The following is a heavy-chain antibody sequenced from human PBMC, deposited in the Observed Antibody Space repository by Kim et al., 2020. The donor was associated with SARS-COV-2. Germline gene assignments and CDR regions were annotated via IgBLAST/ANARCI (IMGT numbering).Heavy chain of an antibody. CDR1: GYTFTSYA. V-gene: IGHV1-3*01. J-gene: IGHJ4*02. Sequence: ASVKFSCKASGYTFTSYAMHWVRQAPGQRLELMGWINPSNGNTKYSQRFQGRVTITRDTSASTAYMELSSLNPEDTAVYYCASDAAVTLLGYFDYWGQGTLVTVSS. CDR3: ASDAAVTLLGYFDY. D-gene: IGHD4-17*01. CDR2: INPSNGNT.